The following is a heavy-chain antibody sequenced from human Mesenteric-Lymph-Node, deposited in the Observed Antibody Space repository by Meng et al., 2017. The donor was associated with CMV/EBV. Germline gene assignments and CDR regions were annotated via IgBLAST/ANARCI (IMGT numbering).Heavy chain of an antibody. D-gene: IGHD3-16*01. CDR2: INIVEDKT. Sequence: QVQLVQSGAEVKKPGASVKVSCKASGYTFSSYAMHWVRQAPGQRPEWMGWINIVEDKTKTSQNFQGRVTLTRDTSANTAYMELSSLRSDDTAVYYCARTNNWGFDYWGQGTLVTVSS. V-gene: IGHV1-3*04. CDR3: ARTNNWGFDY. J-gene: IGHJ4*02. CDR1: GYTFSSYA.